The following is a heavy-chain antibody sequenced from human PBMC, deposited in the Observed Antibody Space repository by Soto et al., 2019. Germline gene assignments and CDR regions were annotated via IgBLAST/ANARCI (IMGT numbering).Heavy chain of an antibody. J-gene: IGHJ4*02. CDR2: IIPILGIA. CDR1: GGTFSSYT. D-gene: IGHD3-22*01. Sequence: QVQLVQSGAEVKKPGSSVKVSCKASGGTFSSYTISWVRQAPGQGLEWMGRIIPILGIANYAQKFQGRVTITADKSTSTAYMELSSLRSEDTAVYYCARDLSWNYDSSGYYYWGQGTLVTVSS. V-gene: IGHV1-69*08. CDR3: ARDLSWNYDSSGYYY.